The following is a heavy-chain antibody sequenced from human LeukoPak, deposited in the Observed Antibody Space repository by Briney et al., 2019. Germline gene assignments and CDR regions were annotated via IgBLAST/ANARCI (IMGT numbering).Heavy chain of an antibody. CDR3: AKDRHDYGVEFDY. V-gene: IGHV3-43*02. CDR1: GFTFDDYA. J-gene: IGHJ4*02. D-gene: IGHD4-17*01. CDR2: ISGDGGST. Sequence: GGSLRLSCAASGFTFDDYAMHWVRQAPGTGLEWTSLISGDGGSTYYADSVKGRFTISRDNSKTSLYLQMNSLRTEDTALYYCAKDRHDYGVEFDYWGQGTLVTVSS.